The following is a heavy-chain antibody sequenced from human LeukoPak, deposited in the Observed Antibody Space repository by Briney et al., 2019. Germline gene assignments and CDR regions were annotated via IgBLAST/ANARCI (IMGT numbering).Heavy chain of an antibody. V-gene: IGHV1-69*05. J-gene: IGHJ3*02. CDR3: ARDQAAAGTDLDAFDI. D-gene: IGHD6-13*01. CDR2: IIPIFGTA. Sequence: ASVKVSCKASGGTFSSYAISWVRQAPGQGLEWMGRIIPIFGTANYAQKFQGRVTITTDESTSTAYMELSSLRSEDTAVCYCARDQAAAGTDLDAFDIWGQGTMVTVSS. CDR1: GGTFSSYA.